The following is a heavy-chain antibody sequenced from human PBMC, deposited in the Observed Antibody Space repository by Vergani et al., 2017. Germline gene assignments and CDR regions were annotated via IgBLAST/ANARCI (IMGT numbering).Heavy chain of an antibody. CDR2: ISGSGGST. D-gene: IGHD1-26*01. CDR3: ARVMWGALDY. Sequence: EVQLLESGGGLVQPGGSLRLSCAASGFTFSSYAMSWVRQAPGKGLEWVSAISGSGGSTYYADSVKGRFTISRENAKNSLYLQMNSLRAGDTAVYYCARVMWGALDYWGQGTLVTVSS. V-gene: IGHV3-23*01. CDR1: GFTFSSYA. J-gene: IGHJ4*02.